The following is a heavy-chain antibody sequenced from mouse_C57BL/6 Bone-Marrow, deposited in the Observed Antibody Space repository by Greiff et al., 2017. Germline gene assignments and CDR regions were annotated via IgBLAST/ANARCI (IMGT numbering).Heavy chain of an antibody. Sequence: VQLQQPGAELVRPGSSVKLSCKASGYTFTSYWMHWVKQRPIQGLEWIGNIDPSDSETHYNQKFKDKATLTVDKSSSTAYMQLSSLTSEDSAVYYGAITTVVPYWYFDVWGTGTTVTVSS. CDR2: IDPSDSET. V-gene: IGHV1-52*01. D-gene: IGHD1-1*01. CDR3: AITTVVPYWYFDV. CDR1: GYTFTSYW. J-gene: IGHJ1*03.